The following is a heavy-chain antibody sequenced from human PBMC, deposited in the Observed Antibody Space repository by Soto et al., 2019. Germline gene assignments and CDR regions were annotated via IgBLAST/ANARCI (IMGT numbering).Heavy chain of an antibody. CDR2: IDYNGVT. CDR1: GASISSRDYY. J-gene: IGHJ5*02. V-gene: IGHV4-39*02. CDR3: SRRAPEGFDP. Sequence: SETLSLTCSVSGASISSRDYYWGWIRQTPGKGLEWIGNIDYNGVTYYNPSLKSRVTISVDTSKNHFSLKLGSVTAADTALYYCSRRAPEGFDPWGQGTLVTVSS.